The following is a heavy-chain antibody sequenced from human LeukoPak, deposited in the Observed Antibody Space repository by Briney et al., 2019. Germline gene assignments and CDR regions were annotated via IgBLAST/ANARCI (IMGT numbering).Heavy chain of an antibody. D-gene: IGHD1-26*01. V-gene: IGHV4-59*08. CDR1: GVSISSYY. J-gene: IGHJ4*02. CDR2: IYYAGST. Sequence: ASETLSLTCTVSGVSISSYYWSWIRQPPGKGLEWIAYIYYAGSTNYNPSLKSRVTISMDTAKNQFSLKLSSVTAAYTAVYYCARRGSRSYLVDYWGQGTLVTASS. CDR3: ARRGSRSYLVDY.